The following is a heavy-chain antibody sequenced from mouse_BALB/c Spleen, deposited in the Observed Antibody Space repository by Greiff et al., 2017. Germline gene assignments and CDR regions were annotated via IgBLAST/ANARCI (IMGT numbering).Heavy chain of an antibody. D-gene: IGHD1-1*01. CDR2: ISYDGSN. CDR1: GYSITSGYY. Sequence: DVQLQESGPGLVKPSQSLSLTCSVTGYSITSGYYWNWIRQFPGNKLEWMGYISYDGSNNYNPSLKNRISITRDTSKNQFFLKLNSVTTEDTATYYCAREGDYGIDAMDYWGQGTSVTVSS. J-gene: IGHJ4*01. CDR3: AREGDYGIDAMDY. V-gene: IGHV3-6*02.